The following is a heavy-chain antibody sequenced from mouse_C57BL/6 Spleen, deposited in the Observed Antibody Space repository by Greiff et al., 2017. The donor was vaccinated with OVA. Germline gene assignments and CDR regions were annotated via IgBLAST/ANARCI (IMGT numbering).Heavy chain of an antibody. V-gene: IGHV1-59*01. CDR1: GYTFTSYW. CDR3: ARYSNYGGFDY. Sequence: QVQLQQPGAELVRPGTSVKLSCKASGYTFTSYWMHWVKQRPGQGLEWIGVIDPADSYTNYNQKFKGKATLTVDTSYSTAYMQLSSLASEDSAVYYCARYSNYGGFDYWGQGTTLTVSS. CDR2: IDPADSYT. J-gene: IGHJ2*01. D-gene: IGHD2-5*01.